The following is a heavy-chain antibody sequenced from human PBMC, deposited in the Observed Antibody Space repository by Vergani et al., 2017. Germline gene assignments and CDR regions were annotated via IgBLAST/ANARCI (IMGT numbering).Heavy chain of an antibody. CDR1: GGSISSGDHC. D-gene: IGHD6-25*01. J-gene: IGHJ6*03. CDR2: IFYSGTT. V-gene: IGHV4-31*11. Sequence: QVQLQESGPGVVKPSQTLSLTCAVSGGSISSGDHCWTWIRQRPGKGLEWIGYIFYSGTTYDNPSLRSRLTISVDTSQNRFSLKLRSVTAADTAVYYCARVDTQVPATSHFYYMDVWGKWTTVVVSS. CDR3: ARVDTQVPATSHFYYMDV.